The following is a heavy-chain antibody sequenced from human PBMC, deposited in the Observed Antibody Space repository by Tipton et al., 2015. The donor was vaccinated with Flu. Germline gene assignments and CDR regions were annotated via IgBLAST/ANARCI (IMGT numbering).Heavy chain of an antibody. J-gene: IGHJ2*01. CDR1: DYSISSGYY. CDR3: ARGSYSFDSSGYYVHFDL. Sequence: GLVKPSETLSLICTVSDYSISSGYYWGWIRQPPGKGLEWIGCISHSGRTYYNPSLKSRVTISVDTAKNQFSQRLSSVTDADTAVYYCARGSYSFDSSGYYVHFDLWGRGALVTVSS. CDR2: ISHSGRT. D-gene: IGHD3-22*01. V-gene: IGHV4-38-2*02.